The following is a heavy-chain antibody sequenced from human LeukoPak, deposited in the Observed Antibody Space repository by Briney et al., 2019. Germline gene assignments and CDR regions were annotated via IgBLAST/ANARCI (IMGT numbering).Heavy chain of an antibody. D-gene: IGHD2-21*01. CDR1: GFTFSSYG. CDR3: AKVHTIVVTHDAFDI. Sequence: HAGGSLRLSCAASGFTFSSYGMHWVRQAPGKGLEWVAVISYDGSNKYYADSVKGRFTISRDNSKNTLYLQMNSLRAEDTAVYYCAKVHTIVVTHDAFDIWGQGTMVTVPS. V-gene: IGHV3-30*18. CDR2: ISYDGSNK. J-gene: IGHJ3*02.